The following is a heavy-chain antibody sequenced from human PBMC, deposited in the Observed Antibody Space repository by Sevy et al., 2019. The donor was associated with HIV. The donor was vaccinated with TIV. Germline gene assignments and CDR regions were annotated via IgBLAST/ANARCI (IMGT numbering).Heavy chain of an antibody. CDR1: GFSFSTYW. D-gene: IGHD3-22*01. CDR2: IKQDESEK. Sequence: GGSLRLPCAASGFSFSTYWMHWVRQAPGKGLEWVANIKQDESEKYYVASVKGRFTISRDNAKNSVYLEMNSLRPEDTAIYYCAKGNSGSFDYWGQRTLVTVSS. J-gene: IGHJ4*02. V-gene: IGHV3-7*01. CDR3: AKGNSGSFDY.